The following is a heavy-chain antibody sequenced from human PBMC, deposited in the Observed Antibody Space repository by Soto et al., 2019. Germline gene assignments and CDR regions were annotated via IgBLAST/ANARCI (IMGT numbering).Heavy chain of an antibody. D-gene: IGHD3-10*01. J-gene: IGHJ4*02. Sequence: QVQLQESGPGLVKPSQTLSLTCTVSGGSISSGGYYWSWIRQHPGKGLEWIGYIYYSGSTYHNPSLKSRVTLSVDTSKNQFSLKLNSVTAADTAVYYCARFRDAVEISVQALFDYWGQGTLVTVSS. CDR3: ARFRDAVEISVQALFDY. V-gene: IGHV4-31*03. CDR1: GGSISSGGYY. CDR2: IYYSGST.